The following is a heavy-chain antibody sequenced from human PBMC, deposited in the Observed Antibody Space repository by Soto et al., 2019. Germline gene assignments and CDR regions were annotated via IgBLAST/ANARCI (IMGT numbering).Heavy chain of an antibody. Sequence: QVQLVESGGGVVQPGRSLRLSCAASGFTFSSYAMHWVRQAPGKGLEWVAVISYDGSNKYYADSVKGRFTISRDNSKNTLYLHMNSLRAEDTAVYYCARVRGVADDAFDIWGQGTMVTVSS. CDR2: ISYDGSNK. CDR3: ARVRGVADDAFDI. D-gene: IGHD1-26*01. J-gene: IGHJ3*02. V-gene: IGHV3-30-3*01. CDR1: GFTFSSYA.